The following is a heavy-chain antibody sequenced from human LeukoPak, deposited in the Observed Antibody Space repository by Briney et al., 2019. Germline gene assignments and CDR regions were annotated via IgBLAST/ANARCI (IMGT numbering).Heavy chain of an antibody. V-gene: IGHV3-23*01. D-gene: IGHD6-13*01. J-gene: IGHJ3*01. CDR2: ISGSSGDT. CDR1: GFTFSSYA. Sequence: GGSLRLSCVASGFTFSSYAMSWVRQAPGKGLEWVSAISGSSGDTYYADSVKGRFTISRDNFRNTLYLQMNSLRAEDTAIFYCAKEASSYSSWYYSDAFDFWGRGTMVAVSS. CDR3: AKEASSYSSWYYSDAFDF.